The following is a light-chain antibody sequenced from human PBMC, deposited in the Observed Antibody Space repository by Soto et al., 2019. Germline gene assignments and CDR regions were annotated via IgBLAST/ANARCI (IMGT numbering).Light chain of an antibody. J-gene: IGLJ3*02. CDR3: QSYDSCLSAL. CDR2: GNS. V-gene: IGLV1-40*01. CDR1: SSNIGAGYD. Sequence: QSVLTQPPSVSGAPGQRVTISCTGSSSNIGAGYDVHWYQQLPGTAPKLLIYGNSNRPSGVPDRFSGSKSGTSASLTITGLQAEDEADYYCQSYDSCLSALFGGGTKLTVL.